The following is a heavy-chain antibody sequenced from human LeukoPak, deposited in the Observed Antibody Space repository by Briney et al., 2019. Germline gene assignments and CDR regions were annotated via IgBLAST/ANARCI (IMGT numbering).Heavy chain of an antibody. V-gene: IGHV3-48*03. CDR3: TRSSGSYDY. CDR1: GFTFSSYE. CDR2: ISSSGTTT. D-gene: IGHD1-26*01. Sequence: GGSLRLSCAASGFTFSSYEMNWVRQAPGKGLEWVSYISSSGTTTHYADSVKGRFTISRDNAKHSLYLQMNSLRVEDTAAYYCTRSSGSYDYWGQGTLVTVSS. J-gene: IGHJ4*02.